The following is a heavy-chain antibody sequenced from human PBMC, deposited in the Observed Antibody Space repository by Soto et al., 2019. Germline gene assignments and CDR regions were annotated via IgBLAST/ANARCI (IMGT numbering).Heavy chain of an antibody. CDR2: IYYSGST. V-gene: IGHV4-31*03. CDR3: ARGPHYYGSGYFDY. D-gene: IGHD3-10*01. Sequence: SETLSLTCTVSGGSISSGGYYWSWIRQHPGKGLEWIGYIYYSGSTYYNPSLKSRVTISVDTSKNQFSLKLSSVTAADTAVYYCARGPHYYGSGYFDYWGQGTLVTVS. J-gene: IGHJ4*02. CDR1: GGSISSGGYY.